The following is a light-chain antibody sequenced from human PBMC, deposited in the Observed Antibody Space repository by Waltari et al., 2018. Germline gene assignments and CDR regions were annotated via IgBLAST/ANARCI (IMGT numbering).Light chain of an antibody. Sequence: DIQMTQSPSTLSASVGERVTITCRASQNINRRLAWYQQKPGKAPNLLIYKTSSLESGVPSRFIGSGSGTEFTLTIDTLQPDDFATYHCQQYKSYPWTFGQGTKVEI. CDR3: QQYKSYPWT. CDR2: KTS. CDR1: QNINRR. J-gene: IGKJ1*01. V-gene: IGKV1-5*03.